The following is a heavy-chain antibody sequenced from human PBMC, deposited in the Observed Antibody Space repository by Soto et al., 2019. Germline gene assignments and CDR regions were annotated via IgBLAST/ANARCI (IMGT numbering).Heavy chain of an antibody. Sequence: QVQLVESGGGVVQPGRSLRLSCAASGFTFSIYAMHWVRQAPGKGLEWVAVISYDGARKAYAHSVKGRFTISRDTSKNTLYLQMNSLRVEDTAAYYCSRGDREDTAVVIGARPGEYGMDVWGRGTTVTVSS. J-gene: IGHJ6*02. D-gene: IGHD2-15*01. V-gene: IGHV3-30-3*01. CDR2: ISYDGARK. CDR3: SRGDREDTAVVIGARPGEYGMDV. CDR1: GFTFSIYA.